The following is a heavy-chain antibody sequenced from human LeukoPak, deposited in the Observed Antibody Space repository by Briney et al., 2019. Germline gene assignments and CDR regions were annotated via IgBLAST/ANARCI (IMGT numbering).Heavy chain of an antibody. D-gene: IGHD5-18*01. V-gene: IGHV4-34*01. CDR3: AKVWVTPDY. J-gene: IGHJ4*02. CDR2: INHSGNT. Sequence: PSETLSLTCAVSGGSFSRYYWSWIRQSPGRGLEWIGEINHSGNTNYNPSLKSRVTISVDASNSQFSLKLSSVTAADTATYYCAKVWVTPDYWGQGTLVTVSS. CDR1: GGSFSRYY.